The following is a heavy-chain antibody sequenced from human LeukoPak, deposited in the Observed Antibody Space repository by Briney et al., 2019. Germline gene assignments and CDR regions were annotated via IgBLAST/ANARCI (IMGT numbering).Heavy chain of an antibody. V-gene: IGHV3-7*01. CDR3: ARGWNYAFRFDY. J-gene: IGHJ4*02. D-gene: IGHD1-7*01. CDR2: IKQDGSEK. Sequence: GGSLRLSCAASGFTFSDYWMTWVRQAPGKGLEWAAHIKQDGSEKYYVDSVKGRFTTSRDNAKNLLYLQMNSLRAEDTAVYFCARGWNYAFRFDYWGQGTMVTVSS. CDR1: GFTFSDYW.